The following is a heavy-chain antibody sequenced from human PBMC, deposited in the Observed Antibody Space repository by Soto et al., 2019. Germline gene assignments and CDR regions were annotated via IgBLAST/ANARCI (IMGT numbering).Heavy chain of an antibody. CDR2: IYYSGST. CDR3: ATQEVGGSYVYTFDP. Sequence: SETLSLTCAVSGVSISSYYLGWIRQPPGKGLEWIGSIYYSGSTYYNPSLKSRVTISVDTSKNQFSLKLSSVTAADTAVYYCATQEVGGSYVYTFDPWGQGTLVTVSS. CDR1: GVSISSYY. J-gene: IGHJ5*02. V-gene: IGHV4-59*05. D-gene: IGHD1-26*01.